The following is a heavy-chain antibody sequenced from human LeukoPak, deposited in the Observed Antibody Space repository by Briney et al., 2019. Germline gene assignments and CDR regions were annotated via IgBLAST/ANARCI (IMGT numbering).Heavy chain of an antibody. CDR1: GFTFSDYA. CDR2: ISGNGDTT. V-gene: IGHV3-23*01. D-gene: IGHD2-21*02. CDR3: ANRGDLRGLFNS. Sequence: PGGSLRLSCTASGFTFSDYAMSWVRQAPGKGLEWVSTISGNGDTTYYPDSVKGRFTISRDNSKNTVFLQMNDLRAEDTALYCCANRGDLRGLFNSWGQGALVTVSS. J-gene: IGHJ4*02.